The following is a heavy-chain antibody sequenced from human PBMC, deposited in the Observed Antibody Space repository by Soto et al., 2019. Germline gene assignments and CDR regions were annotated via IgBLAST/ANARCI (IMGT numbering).Heavy chain of an antibody. CDR1: GFTFSSYA. D-gene: IGHD6-13*01. J-gene: IGHJ6*02. CDR2: ISGSGGST. Sequence: GGSLRLSCAASGFTFSSYAMSWVRQAPGKGLEWVSAISGSGGSTYYADSVKGRFTISRDNSKNTLYLQMNSLRAEDTAVYYCACSRGRQQLFSYYYYGMDVWGQGTTVTVSS. CDR3: ACSRGRQQLFSYYYYGMDV. V-gene: IGHV3-23*01.